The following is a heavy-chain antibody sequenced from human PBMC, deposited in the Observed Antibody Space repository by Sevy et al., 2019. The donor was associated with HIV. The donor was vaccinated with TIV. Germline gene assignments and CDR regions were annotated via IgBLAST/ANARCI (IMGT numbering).Heavy chain of an antibody. CDR2: INPKSGAT. J-gene: IGHJ6*02. CDR3: ARESYDFWTGPVDYDYGMDV. CDR1: GYTFSDSGHY. D-gene: IGHD3-3*01. V-gene: IGHV1-2*02. Sequence: ASVKVSCKASGYTFSDSGHYVHWVRQAPGQGLEWMGWINPKSGATNYAQKFQGRVTMTRDTSVSTANMELNRLTSDDTAVYYCARESYDFWTGPVDYDYGMDVWGQGTTVTVSS.